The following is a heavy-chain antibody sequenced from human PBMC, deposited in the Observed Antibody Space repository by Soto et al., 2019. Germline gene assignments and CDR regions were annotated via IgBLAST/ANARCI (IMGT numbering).Heavy chain of an antibody. CDR1: GFTFSSYG. V-gene: IGHV3-30*18. J-gene: IGHJ4*02. D-gene: IGHD6-13*01. Sequence: SLRLSCSASGFTFSSYGMHLVRQAPGKGLEWVAVISYDGSKKYYADSMKGRFTISRDNSKNTLYLQMNSLRAEDTAVYYCAKVSPYSSSWFDYWGQGTLVTVSS. CDR2: ISYDGSKK. CDR3: AKVSPYSSSWFDY.